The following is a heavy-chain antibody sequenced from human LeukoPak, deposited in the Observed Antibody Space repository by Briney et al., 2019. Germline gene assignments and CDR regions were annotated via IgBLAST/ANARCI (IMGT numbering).Heavy chain of an antibody. Sequence: SETLSLTCTVSGGSISSSIYYWGWIRQPPGKGLEWIGSIYYSGSTYYNPSLKSRVTISVDTSKNQFSLKLSSVTAADTAVYYCAXHGIPYSSSWYVWFDPWGQGTLVTVSS. V-gene: IGHV4-39*01. CDR1: GGSISSSIYY. D-gene: IGHD6-13*01. CDR3: AXHGIPYSSSWYVWFDP. J-gene: IGHJ5*02. CDR2: IYYSGST.